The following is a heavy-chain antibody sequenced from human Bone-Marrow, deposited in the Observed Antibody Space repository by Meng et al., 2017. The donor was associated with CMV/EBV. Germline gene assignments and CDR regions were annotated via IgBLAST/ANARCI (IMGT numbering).Heavy chain of an antibody. D-gene: IGHD4-17*01. J-gene: IGHJ4*02. CDR1: GFIFSNYG. CDR2: TRHDGGDK. CDR3: ARGSGDYVLD. V-gene: IGHV3-30*02. Sequence: GESLKISCTASGFIFSNYGMSWARQAPGKGLEWVTFTRHDGGDKFYADSVKGRFTISRDNAKNSLYLQMNSLRAEDTAVYYCARGSGDYVLDWGQGTLVTVSS.